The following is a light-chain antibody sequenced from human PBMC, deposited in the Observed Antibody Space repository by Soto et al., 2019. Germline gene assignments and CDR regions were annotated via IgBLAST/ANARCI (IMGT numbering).Light chain of an antibody. V-gene: IGKV3D-15*01. Sequence: EIVMTQSPATLSVSPGERATLSCRASQSVSSNLAWYQQKPGQAPRLLIYGASTRATGIPARFSGSGSGTEFTLTISSLHSEDFAVYYCQQYNNWPPRYTFGQETKLEI. CDR2: GAS. CDR3: QQYNNWPPRYT. CDR1: QSVSSN. J-gene: IGKJ2*01.